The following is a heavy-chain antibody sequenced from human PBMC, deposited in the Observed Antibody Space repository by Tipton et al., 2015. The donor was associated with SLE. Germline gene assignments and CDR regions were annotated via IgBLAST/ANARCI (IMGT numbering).Heavy chain of an antibody. CDR2: IYYSGST. D-gene: IGHD6-13*01. CDR1: GGSISSGGYY. Sequence: TLSLTCTVSGGSISSGGYYWSWIRQHPGKGLEWIGYIYYSGSTYYNPSLKSRVTISVDTSKNQFSLKLSSVTAADTAVYYCARESLIAAAGTRSTGLYYMDVWGKGTTVTVSS. V-gene: IGHV4-31*03. J-gene: IGHJ6*03. CDR3: ARESLIAAAGTRSTGLYYMDV.